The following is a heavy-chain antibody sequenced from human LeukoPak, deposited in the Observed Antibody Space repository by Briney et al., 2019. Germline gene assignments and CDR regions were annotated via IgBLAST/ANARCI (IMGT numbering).Heavy chain of an antibody. CDR1: GFTFSRYA. J-gene: IGHJ4*02. V-gene: IGHV3-23*01. CDR3: SKSHD. Sequence: PGGSLRLSCAASGFTFSRYAMSWVRQAPGKGLEWVSGKGLEWVSAISSSGGSTYYADSVKGRFTISRDNSKNTLYLQMNSLRAEDTAVYYCSKSHDLGQGTLVTVSS. CDR2: ISSSGGST.